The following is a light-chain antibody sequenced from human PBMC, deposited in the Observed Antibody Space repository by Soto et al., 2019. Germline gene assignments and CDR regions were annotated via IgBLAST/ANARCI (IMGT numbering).Light chain of an antibody. CDR2: GAS. Sequence: EIVMTQSPATLSVSPGERATLSCRASQSVSSNLAWYQQKPGQAPRLLIYGASTRSTGIPARFSGSGSGTEFTLTIYSLQPADFAVYYYQPYDNWPRTFGQGTNVEIK. CDR1: QSVSSN. CDR3: QPYDNWPRT. J-gene: IGKJ1*01. V-gene: IGKV3-15*01.